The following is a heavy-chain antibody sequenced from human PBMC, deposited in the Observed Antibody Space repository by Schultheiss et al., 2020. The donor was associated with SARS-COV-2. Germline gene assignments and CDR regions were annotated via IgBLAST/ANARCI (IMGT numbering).Heavy chain of an antibody. J-gene: IGHJ4*02. Sequence: ASVKVSCKASGYTFTSYGISWVRQAPGQGLEWMGWISAYNGNTNYAQKFQGRVTMTRDTSISTAYMELSRLRSDDTAVYYCASGGLLWFGELLYVLGYWGQGTLVTVSS. D-gene: IGHD3-10*01. CDR2: ISAYNGNT. V-gene: IGHV1-18*04. CDR3: ASGGLLWFGELLYVLGY. CDR1: GYTFTSYG.